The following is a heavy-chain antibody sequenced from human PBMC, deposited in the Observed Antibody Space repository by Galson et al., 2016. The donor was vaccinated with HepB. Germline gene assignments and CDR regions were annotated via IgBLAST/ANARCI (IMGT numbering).Heavy chain of an antibody. D-gene: IGHD2-2*01. J-gene: IGHJ4*02. V-gene: IGHV3-21*01. Sequence: SLRLSCAASGFTFSSYTMNWVRQAPGKGLEWVSSISSRSYIYYADSVKGRFTISRDNAKNSLYPQMNSLRAEDTAVYYCATGVGYCVSTNCYADYWGQGTLVTVSS. CDR1: GFTFSSYT. CDR3: ATGVGYCVSTNCYADY. CDR2: ISSRSYI.